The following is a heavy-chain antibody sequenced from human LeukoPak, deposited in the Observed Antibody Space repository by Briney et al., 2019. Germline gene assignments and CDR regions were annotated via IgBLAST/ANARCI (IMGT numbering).Heavy chain of an antibody. CDR3: ARGLRYFDWPRKSGYFDY. J-gene: IGHJ4*02. Sequence: SETLSLTCAVSGGSISSGGYSWSWIRQPPGKGLEWIGYIYYSGSTNYNPSLKSRVTISVDTSKNQFSLKLSSVTAADTAVYYCARGLRYFDWPRKSGYFDYWGQGTLVTVSS. CDR1: GGSISSGGYS. V-gene: IGHV4-61*08. D-gene: IGHD3-9*01. CDR2: IYYSGST.